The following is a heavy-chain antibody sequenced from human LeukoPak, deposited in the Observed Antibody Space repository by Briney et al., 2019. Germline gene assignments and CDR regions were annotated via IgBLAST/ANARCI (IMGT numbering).Heavy chain of an antibody. CDR1: GGSISSYY. Sequence: SETLFLTCTVSGGSISSYYWSWIRQPAGKGLEWIGRIYTSGSTNYNPSLKSRVTMSVDTSKNQFSLKLSSVTAADTAVYYCARDCSGGSCYTTGRYYYYGMDVWGQGTTVTVSS. CDR3: ARDCSGGSCYTTGRYYYYGMDV. V-gene: IGHV4-4*07. J-gene: IGHJ6*02. CDR2: IYTSGST. D-gene: IGHD2-15*01.